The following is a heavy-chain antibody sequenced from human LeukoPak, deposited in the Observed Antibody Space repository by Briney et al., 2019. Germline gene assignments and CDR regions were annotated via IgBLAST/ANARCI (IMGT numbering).Heavy chain of an antibody. CDR1: GGSFSGYY. J-gene: IGHJ6*03. Sequence: SETLSLTCAVYGGSFSGYYWSWIRQPPGKGLEWIGEINHSGSTNYNPSLKSRVTISVDTSKNQFSLKLSSVTAADTAVNYCARGKRRYCSSTSCYTRPYYYYMDVWGKGTTVTVSS. CDR3: ARGKRRYCSSTSCYTRPYYYYMDV. CDR2: INHSGST. V-gene: IGHV4-34*01. D-gene: IGHD2-2*02.